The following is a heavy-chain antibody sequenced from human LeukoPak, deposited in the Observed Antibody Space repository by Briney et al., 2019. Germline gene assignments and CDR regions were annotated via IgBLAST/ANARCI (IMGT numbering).Heavy chain of an antibody. CDR3: ASEGGAVAGTGFLY. D-gene: IGHD6-19*01. V-gene: IGHV1-2*02. Sequence: ASVKVSCKASGYTFTGYYMHWVRKAPGQGLEWMGWINPNSGGTNYAQKFQGRVTMTRDTSISTAYMELSRLRSDDTAVYYCASEGGAVAGTGFLYWGQGTLVTVSS. CDR1: GYTFTGYY. CDR2: INPNSGGT. J-gene: IGHJ4*02.